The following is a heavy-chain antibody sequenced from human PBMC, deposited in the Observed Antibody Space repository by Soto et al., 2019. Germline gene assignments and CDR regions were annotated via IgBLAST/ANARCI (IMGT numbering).Heavy chain of an antibody. Sequence: QVQLQESGPGLVKPSETLSLTCTVSGGSISGYYWSWIRQPPGKGLEWIGYISYSGSTNYNPSLASRVTISVDPSKNHFSLRLSSVTAADTAVYYCARDRTWYDDYADRCFDPWGQGTLVTVSS. V-gene: IGHV4-59*01. CDR2: ISYSGST. J-gene: IGHJ5*02. CDR1: GGSISGYY. CDR3: ARDRTWYDDYADRCFDP. D-gene: IGHD4-17*01.